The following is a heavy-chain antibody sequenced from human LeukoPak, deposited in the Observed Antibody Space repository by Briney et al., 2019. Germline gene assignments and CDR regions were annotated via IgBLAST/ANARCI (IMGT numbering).Heavy chain of an antibody. Sequence: GGSLRLSCAASGFPFSSYTMNWVRQAPGKGLEWVSSITGSSNYIYYGDSVKGRFTISRDNAKNSLNLQLNSLRAEDTAVYYCARDTWSGGAFDIWGQGTMVTVSS. D-gene: IGHD3-3*01. J-gene: IGHJ3*02. CDR1: GFPFSSYT. V-gene: IGHV3-21*01. CDR3: ARDTWSGGAFDI. CDR2: ITGSSNYI.